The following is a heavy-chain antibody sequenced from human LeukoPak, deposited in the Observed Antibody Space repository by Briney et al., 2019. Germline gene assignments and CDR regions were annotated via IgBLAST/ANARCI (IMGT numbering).Heavy chain of an antibody. Sequence: SETLSLTCTVSSYSISSGYYWGWIRQPPGKGLEWIGSIYHSGSTYYNPSLESRVTISVDTSKNQFSLRLSSVTAADTAVYYCARVPHGETIFGVVLYWFDPWGQGTLVTVSS. V-gene: IGHV4-38-2*02. J-gene: IGHJ5*02. CDR3: ARVPHGETIFGVVLYWFDP. CDR2: IYHSGST. CDR1: SYSISSGYY. D-gene: IGHD3-3*01.